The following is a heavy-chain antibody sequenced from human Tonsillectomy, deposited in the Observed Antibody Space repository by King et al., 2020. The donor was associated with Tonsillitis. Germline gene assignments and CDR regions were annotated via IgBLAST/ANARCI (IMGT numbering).Heavy chain of an antibody. D-gene: IGHD3-3*01. CDR2: ISYDGSNK. J-gene: IGHJ5*02. V-gene: IGHV3-30*01. Sequence: VQLVESGGGVVQPGRSLRLSCAASGFTFSSYAMHWVRQAPGKGLEWVAVISYDGSNKYYADSVKGRFTISRDNSKTTLYLQMNSLRAEDTAVYYCARGGVAITIFGVVITEVDGWFDPWGQGTLVTVSS. CDR1: GFTFSSYA. CDR3: ARGGVAITIFGVVITEVDGWFDP.